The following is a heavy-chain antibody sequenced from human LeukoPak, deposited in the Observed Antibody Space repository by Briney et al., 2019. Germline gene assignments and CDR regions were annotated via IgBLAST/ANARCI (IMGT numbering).Heavy chain of an antibody. CDR3: ARDARRPAI. CDR1: GFTFSSYS. J-gene: IGHJ3*02. CDR2: ISSSSSYI. Sequence: GGSLRLSCAASGFTFSSYSMNWVRQAPGKGLEWVSSISSSSSYIHYADSVKGRFTISRDNAKNSLYLQMNSLRAEDTAVYYCARDARRPAIWGQGTMVTVSS. V-gene: IGHV3-21*01.